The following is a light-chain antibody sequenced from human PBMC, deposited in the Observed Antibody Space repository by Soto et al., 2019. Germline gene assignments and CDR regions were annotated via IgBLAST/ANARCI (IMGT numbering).Light chain of an antibody. CDR2: ATS. Sequence: DVQMTQSPSSLSASVGDRVTITCRASQSISSYLPWYQQKPGKAPELLIYATSSLQSGVPSRFSGSGSGTDFTLTISSLQPEDFASYYCQQSYSTPQTFGQGTKVEIK. J-gene: IGKJ1*01. CDR3: QQSYSTPQT. V-gene: IGKV1-39*01. CDR1: QSISSY.